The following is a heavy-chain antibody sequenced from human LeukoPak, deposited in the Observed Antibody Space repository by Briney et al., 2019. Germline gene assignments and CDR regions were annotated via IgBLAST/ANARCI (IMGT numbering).Heavy chain of an antibody. D-gene: IGHD6-13*01. CDR3: AREGAAAEGFDY. CDR1: GVSISSYY. CDR2: IYYTGST. V-gene: IGHV4-59*01. Sequence: PSESLSLSCAASGVSISSYYWSWIRQPPGKGLEWIGYIYYTGSTNYNPSLKSRGSISVETSNNQFSLLQSHVTAADTPALYYAREGAAAEGFDYWGQGTLVTVSS. J-gene: IGHJ4*02.